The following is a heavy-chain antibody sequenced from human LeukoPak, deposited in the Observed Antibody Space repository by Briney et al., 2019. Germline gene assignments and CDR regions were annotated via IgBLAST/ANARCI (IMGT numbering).Heavy chain of an antibody. CDR2: INTNTGNP. D-gene: IGHD2-2*01. CDR3: ASNIIYGEQLPRDY. Sequence: VASVKVSCKASGYTFTSYAMNWVRQAPGQGLEWMGWINTNTGNPTYAQGFTGRFVFSLDTSVSTAYLQISSLKAEDTAVYYCASNIIYGEQLPRDYWGQGTLVTVSS. V-gene: IGHV7-4-1*02. J-gene: IGHJ4*02. CDR1: GYTFTSYA.